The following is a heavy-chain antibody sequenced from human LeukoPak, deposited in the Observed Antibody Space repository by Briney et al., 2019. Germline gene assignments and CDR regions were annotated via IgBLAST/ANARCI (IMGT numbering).Heavy chain of an antibody. CDR1: GFTFSTYS. CDR2: ISGSGGNT. CDR3: ATRPTTISVTGLFDY. D-gene: IGHD6-19*01. V-gene: IGHV3-23*01. Sequence: GGSLRLSCAASGFTFSTYSMSWVRQAPGEGLEWVSSISGSGGNTYYADSVKGRFTISRDSPKNTLYLQMNSLRAEDTAVYYCATRPTTISVTGLFDYWGQGTLVTVSS. J-gene: IGHJ4*02.